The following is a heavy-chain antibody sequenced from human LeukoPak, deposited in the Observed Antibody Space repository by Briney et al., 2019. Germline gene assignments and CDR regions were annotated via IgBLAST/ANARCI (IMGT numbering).Heavy chain of an antibody. CDR3: ARSHSGSYYGGDDY. V-gene: IGHV1-18*01. CDR1: GFSFTNYG. D-gene: IGHD1-26*01. CDR2: ISVYNGNT. J-gene: IGHJ4*02. Sequence: ASVKVSCTASGFSFTNYGISWVRQAPGQGLEWMGWISVYNGNTNYAQKFQGRVTVTTDTSTTTAYMSLRSLRSDDTAVYYCARSHSGSYYGGDDYWGQGTLVAVSS.